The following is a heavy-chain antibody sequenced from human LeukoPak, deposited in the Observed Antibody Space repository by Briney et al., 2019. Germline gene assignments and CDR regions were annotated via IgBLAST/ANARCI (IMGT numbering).Heavy chain of an antibody. J-gene: IGHJ4*02. D-gene: IGHD6-19*01. CDR2: IYHSGST. Sequence: GSPRLSCAASGFTFSSSAMSWVRQPPGKGLEWIGEIYHSGSTNYNPSLKSRVTISVDKSKNQFSLKLSSVTAADTAVYYCAREAVAGLNDYWGQGTLVTVSS. V-gene: IGHV4-4*02. CDR3: AREAVAGLNDY. CDR1: GFTFSSSA.